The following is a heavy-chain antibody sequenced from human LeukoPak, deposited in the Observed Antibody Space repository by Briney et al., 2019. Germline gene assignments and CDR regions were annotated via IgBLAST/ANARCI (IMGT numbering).Heavy chain of an antibody. D-gene: IGHD3-10*01. CDR3: AGRPAGSRFGELISY. CDR1: GYTFTSYD. J-gene: IGHJ4*02. V-gene: IGHV1-8*01. Sequence: ASVKVSCKASGYTFTSYDINWVRQATGQGLEWMGWMNPNSGNTGYAQKFQGRVTMTRNTSISTAYMELSSLRSEDTAVYYCAGRPAGSRFGELISYWGQGTLVTVSS. CDR2: MNPNSGNT.